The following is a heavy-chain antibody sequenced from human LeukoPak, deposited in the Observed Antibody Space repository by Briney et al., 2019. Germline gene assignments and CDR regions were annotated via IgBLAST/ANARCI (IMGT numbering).Heavy chain of an antibody. V-gene: IGHV1-24*01. D-gene: IGHD2-15*01. CDR1: GYTLTELS. Sequence: GASVKVSCKVSGYTLTELSMHWVRQAPGKGREWMGGFDPEDGETIYAQKFQGRVTMTEDTSTDTAYMELSRLRSEDTAVYYCATVPLGYCSGGSCYWFDPWGQGTLVTVSS. CDR3: ATVPLGYCSGGSCYWFDP. CDR2: FDPEDGET. J-gene: IGHJ5*02.